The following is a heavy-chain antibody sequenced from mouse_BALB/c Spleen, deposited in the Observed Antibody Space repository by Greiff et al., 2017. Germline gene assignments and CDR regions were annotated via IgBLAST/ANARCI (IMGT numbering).Heavy chain of an antibody. V-gene: IGHV1-4*01. J-gene: IGHJ4*01. D-gene: IGHD2-1*01. CDR3: ARDGNYPYYYAMDY. CDR2: INPSSGYT. Sequence: VQLQQSGAELARPGASVKMSCKASGYTFTSYTMHWVKQRPGQGLEWIGYINPSSGYTNYNQKFKDKATLTADKSSSTAYMQQSSLTSEDSAVYYCARDGNYPYYYAMDYWGQGTSVTVSS. CDR1: GYTFTSYT.